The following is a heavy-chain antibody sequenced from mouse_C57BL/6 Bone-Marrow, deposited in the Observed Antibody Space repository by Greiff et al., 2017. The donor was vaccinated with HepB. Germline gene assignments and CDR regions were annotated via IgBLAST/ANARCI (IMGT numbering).Heavy chain of an antibody. V-gene: IGHV3-1*01. CDR3: ARALYDYYAMDY. J-gene: IGHJ4*01. CDR2: ISYSGST. D-gene: IGHD2-3*01. CDR1: GYSITSGYD. Sequence: DVKLLESGPGMVKPSQSLSLTCTVTGYSITSGYDWHWIRHFPGNKLEWMGYISYSGSTNYNPSLKSRISITHDTSKNHFFLKLNSVTTEDTATYYCARALYDYYAMDYWGQGTSVTVSS.